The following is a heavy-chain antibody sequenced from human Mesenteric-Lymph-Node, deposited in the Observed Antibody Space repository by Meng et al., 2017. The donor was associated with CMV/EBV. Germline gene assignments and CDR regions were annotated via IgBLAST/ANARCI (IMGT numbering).Heavy chain of an antibody. Sequence: ASVKVSCKASGYTFTSYYMHWVRQAPGQGLEWMGIINPSGGSTSYAQKFQGRVTMTRDTSTSTVYMELSSLRSEDTAVSYCARESVIVVEPVTIIYYFDYWGQGTLVTVSS. D-gene: IGHD2-2*01. CDR1: GYTFTSYY. J-gene: IGHJ4*02. CDR3: ARESVIVVEPVTIIYYFDY. V-gene: IGHV1-46*01. CDR2: INPSGGST.